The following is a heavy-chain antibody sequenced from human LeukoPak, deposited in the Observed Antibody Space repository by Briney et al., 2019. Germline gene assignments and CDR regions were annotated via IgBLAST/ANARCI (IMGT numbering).Heavy chain of an antibody. V-gene: IGHV1-18*01. CDR2: ISAYSGNT. J-gene: IGHJ5*02. CDR3: ARGGYYGLGNDFRFDP. Sequence: GASVEVSCKASGYTFSIYGFSWVRQAPGQGLEWMGWISAYSGNTNYAQKFQGRVTMTTDTSTSTAHMELRSLRSDDTAVYYCARGGYYGLGNDFRFDPWGQGTLVTVSS. D-gene: IGHD3-10*01. CDR1: GYTFSIYG.